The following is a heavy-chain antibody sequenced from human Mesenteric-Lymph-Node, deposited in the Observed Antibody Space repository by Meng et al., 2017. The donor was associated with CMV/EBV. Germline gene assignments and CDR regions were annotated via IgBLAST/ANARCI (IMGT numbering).Heavy chain of an antibody. CDR3: ARGVYETTALDY. D-gene: IGHD2-21*02. CDR2: TFYKSKWYN. CDR1: GDSVSSNSAA. V-gene: IGHV6-1*01. Sequence: ISGDSVSSNSAAWNWIRQSPSRGREWLGRTFYKSKWYNDYAASVKSRISINPDTSKNQFSLQLNSVTPEDTAVYYCARGVYETTALDYWGQGTLVTVSS. J-gene: IGHJ4*02.